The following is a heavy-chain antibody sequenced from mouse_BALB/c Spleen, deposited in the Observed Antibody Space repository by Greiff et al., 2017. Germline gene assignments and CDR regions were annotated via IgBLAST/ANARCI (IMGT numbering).Heavy chain of an antibody. Sequence: EVKLVESGGGLVQPGGSLRLSCATSGFTFTDYYMSWVRQPPGKALEWLGFIRNKANGYTTEYSASVKGRFTISRDNSQSILYLQMNTLRAEDSATYYCARDYRYYYAMDYWGQGTSVTVSS. CDR3: ARDYRYYYAMDY. CDR1: GFTFTDYY. V-gene: IGHV7-3*02. J-gene: IGHJ4*01. CDR2: IRNKANGYTT. D-gene: IGHD2-14*01.